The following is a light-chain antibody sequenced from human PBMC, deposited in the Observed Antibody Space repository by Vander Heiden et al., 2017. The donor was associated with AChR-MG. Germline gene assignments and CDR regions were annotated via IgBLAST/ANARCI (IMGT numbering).Light chain of an antibody. CDR3: ASWDGGMTGLV. Sequence: QSPLTQPPSLSAAPGQTVTISCTGSSSNLGYNHVAWFQHLPGTTPNLFIYENSRHPSGVPDRFSGAKSGTSATLTITGLQTGDEAEYYCASWDGGMTGLVFGGGTRLTVL. V-gene: IGLV1-51*02. CDR1: SSNLGYNH. J-gene: IGLJ3*02. CDR2: ENS.